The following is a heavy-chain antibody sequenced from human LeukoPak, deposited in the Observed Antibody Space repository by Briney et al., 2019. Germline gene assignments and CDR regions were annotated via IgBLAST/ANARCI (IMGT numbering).Heavy chain of an antibody. D-gene: IGHD1-1*01. CDR1: GGTFSSYA. CDR2: IIPILGIA. Sequence: SVKVSCKASGGTFSSYAISWVRQAPGQGLEWMGRIIPILGIANYAQKFQGRVTITADKSTSTAYMELSSLRSEDTAVYYCARSSVQLDGRFFDYWGQGTLVTVPS. V-gene: IGHV1-69*04. J-gene: IGHJ4*02. CDR3: ARSSVQLDGRFFDY.